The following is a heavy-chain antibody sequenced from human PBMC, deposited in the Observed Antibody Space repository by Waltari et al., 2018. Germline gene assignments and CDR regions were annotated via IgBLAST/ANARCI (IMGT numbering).Heavy chain of an antibody. CDR1: AFTFSRYA. J-gene: IGHJ4*02. V-gene: IGHV3-23*01. D-gene: IGHD1-26*01. Sequence: EVQLLESGGGLVQPGGSLRLSCAASAFTFSRYAMTWVPQAPGKGLEWVSAISGSGGSTYYADSVKGRFTISRDNSKNTLYLQMNSLRAEDTAVYYCAKGDIVGATNGEFYFDYWGQGTLVTVSS. CDR2: ISGSGGST. CDR3: AKGDIVGATNGEFYFDY.